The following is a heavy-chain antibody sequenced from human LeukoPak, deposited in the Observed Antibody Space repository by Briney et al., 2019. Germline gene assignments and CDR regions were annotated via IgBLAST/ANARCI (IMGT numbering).Heavy chain of an antibody. Sequence: GGSLRLSCAASGFTFSSYAMSWVRQAPGKGLEWVSAISGSGGSTYYADSVKGRFTISRDNSKNTLYLEVNSLRAEDTAVYFCARDGVGASHDYWGQGTLVTVSS. J-gene: IGHJ4*02. V-gene: IGHV3-23*01. CDR1: GFTFSSYA. D-gene: IGHD1-26*01. CDR2: ISGSGGST. CDR3: ARDGVGASHDY.